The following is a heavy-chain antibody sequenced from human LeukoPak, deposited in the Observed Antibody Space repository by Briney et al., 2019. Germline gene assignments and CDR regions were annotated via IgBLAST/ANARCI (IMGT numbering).Heavy chain of an antibody. J-gene: IGHJ4*02. CDR3: AREGFGSGTNLEVGYFDY. CDR1: GYTFTNYA. D-gene: IGHD3-10*01. Sequence: ASVKVSCKASGYTFTNYAMHWVRQAPGQRLEWMGWINTGGDTAYSQRFQGRVTIISDTSASTAYMDLSNLRSEDTAVYYCAREGFGSGTNLEVGYFDYWGQRSLVTVSS. V-gene: IGHV1-3*04. CDR2: INTGGDT.